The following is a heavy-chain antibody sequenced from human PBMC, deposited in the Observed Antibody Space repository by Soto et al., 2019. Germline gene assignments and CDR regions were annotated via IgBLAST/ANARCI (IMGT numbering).Heavy chain of an antibody. CDR2: IYYSGST. Sequence: QLQLQESGPGLVKPSETLSLTCTVSGGSISSSSYYWGWIRQPPGKGLEWIGSIYYSGSTYYNPSLKSRVTISVDTSKNQFSLKLSSVTAADTAVYYCARLQYYYGSGTDYWGQGTLVTVSS. D-gene: IGHD3-10*01. J-gene: IGHJ4*02. CDR1: GGSISSSSYY. V-gene: IGHV4-39*01. CDR3: ARLQYYYGSGTDY.